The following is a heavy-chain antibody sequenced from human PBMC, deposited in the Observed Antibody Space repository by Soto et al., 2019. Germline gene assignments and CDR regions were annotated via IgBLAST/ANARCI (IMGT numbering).Heavy chain of an antibody. Sequence: QVQLVQSGAEVKKPGASVKVSCKASGYTFTSYYMHWVRQAPGQGLEWMGIINPSGGSTSYAQKFQGRVTMTRDTSTSTVYMELSSLRSEDTAVYYCARAKCSGGSCYHVLSNYYGMDVWGQGTTVTVSS. CDR3: ARAKCSGGSCYHVLSNYYGMDV. V-gene: IGHV1-46*01. CDR2: INPSGGST. D-gene: IGHD2-15*01. J-gene: IGHJ6*02. CDR1: GYTFTSYY.